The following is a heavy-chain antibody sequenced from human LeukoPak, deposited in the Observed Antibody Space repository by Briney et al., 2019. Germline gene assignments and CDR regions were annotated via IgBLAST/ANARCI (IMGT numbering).Heavy chain of an antibody. V-gene: IGHV4-38-2*02. CDR2: IYHSGST. CDR3: AKGKDDSSGWYFFY. Sequence: SETLSLTCTVSGYSISSGYYWGWIRQPPGKGLEWTGSIYHSGSTYYNPSLKSRVTISVDTSKNQFSLKLSSVTAADTAVYYCAKGKDDSSGWYFFYWGQGTLVTVSS. CDR1: GYSISSGYY. J-gene: IGHJ4*02. D-gene: IGHD6-19*01.